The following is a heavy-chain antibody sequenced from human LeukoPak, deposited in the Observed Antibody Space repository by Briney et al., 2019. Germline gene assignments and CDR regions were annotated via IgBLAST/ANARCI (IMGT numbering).Heavy chain of an antibody. CDR3: ARDPDSSGATDCFDY. V-gene: IGHV1-18*01. CDR2: ISAYNGNT. CDR1: GYTFTSYG. Sequence: ASVKVACKASGYTFTSYGISWVRQAPGQGLEWMGWISAYNGNTNYAQKLQGRVTMTTDTSTSTAYMELRSLRSDDTAVYYCARDPDSSGATDCFDYWGQGTLVTVSS. J-gene: IGHJ4*02. D-gene: IGHD6-19*01.